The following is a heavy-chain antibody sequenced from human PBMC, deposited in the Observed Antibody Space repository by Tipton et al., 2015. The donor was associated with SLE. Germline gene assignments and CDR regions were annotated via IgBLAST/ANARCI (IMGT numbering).Heavy chain of an antibody. J-gene: IGHJ6*02. D-gene: IGHD3-10*01. CDR1: GGSISSSSYY. Sequence: TLSLTCTVSGGSISSSSYYWGWIRQPPGKGLEWIGSIYYSGSTYYNPSLKSRVTTSVDTSKNQFSLKLSSVTAADTAVYYCARTKGSGSYRYGMDVWGQGTTVTVSS. V-gene: IGHV4-39*07. CDR3: ARTKGSGSYRYGMDV. CDR2: IYYSGST.